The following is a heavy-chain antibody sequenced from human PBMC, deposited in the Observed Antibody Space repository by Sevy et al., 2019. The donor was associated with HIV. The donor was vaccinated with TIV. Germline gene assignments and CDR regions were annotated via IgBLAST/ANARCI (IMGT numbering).Heavy chain of an antibody. CDR2: VKQDGSVK. J-gene: IGHJ4*02. CDR1: GFTLDSYW. Sequence: GGSLRLSCVASGFTLDSYWMSWVRQTPGKGLEWVANVKQDGSVKYYVDSEKGRFTISRDNARNLVYLQMNSLRVDDTALYYCVRAIAAHDSFWGQGTLVTVSS. V-gene: IGHV3-7*01. D-gene: IGHD6-13*01. CDR3: VRAIAAHDSF.